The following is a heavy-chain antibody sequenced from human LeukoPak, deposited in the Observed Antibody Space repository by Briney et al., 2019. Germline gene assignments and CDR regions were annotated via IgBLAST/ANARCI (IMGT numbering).Heavy chain of an antibody. CDR1: AFTFSSYA. Sequence: PGGSLTLSCAASAFTFSSYAMSWVRQAPGKGLEWVSGTSTSGGSTYYADSVKGRFTISRDNSKNTLSLQMTSLRAEDTAVYYCATARGGYWGQGTLVTVSS. D-gene: IGHD2-15*01. CDR2: TSTSGGST. J-gene: IGHJ4*02. CDR3: ATARGGY. V-gene: IGHV3-23*01.